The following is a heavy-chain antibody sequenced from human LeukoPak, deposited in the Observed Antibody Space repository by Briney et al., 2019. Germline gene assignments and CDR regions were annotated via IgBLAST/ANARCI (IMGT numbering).Heavy chain of an antibody. CDR3: AKANYDSSGYYYYGMDV. D-gene: IGHD3-22*01. CDR2: ISGSGGST. J-gene: IGHJ6*02. Sequence: PGGSLRLSCAASGFTFSSYAMSWVRQAPGKGLEWVSAISGSGGSTYYADSVKGRFTISRDNSKNTLYLQMNSLRAEDTAVYYCAKANYDSSGYYYYGMDVWGQGTTVTVSS. CDR1: GFTFSSYA. V-gene: IGHV3-23*01.